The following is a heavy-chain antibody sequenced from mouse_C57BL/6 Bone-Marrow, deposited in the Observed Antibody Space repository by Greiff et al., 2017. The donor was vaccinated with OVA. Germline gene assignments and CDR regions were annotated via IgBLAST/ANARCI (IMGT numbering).Heavy chain of an antibody. V-gene: IGHV1-55*01. CDR2: IYPGSGST. CDR1: GYTFTSYW. J-gene: IGHJ2*01. CDR3: ARSPCFRSFDY. Sequence: QVQLQPPWAELVKPGASVKMSCKASGYTFTSYWITWVKQRPGQGLEWIGDIYPGSGSTNYNEKFKSKATLTVDTSSSTAYMQLSSLTSEDSAVYYCARSPCFRSFDYWGQGTTLTVSS.